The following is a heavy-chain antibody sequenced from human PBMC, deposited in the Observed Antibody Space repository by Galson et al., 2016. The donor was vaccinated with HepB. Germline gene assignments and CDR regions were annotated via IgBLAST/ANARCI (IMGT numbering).Heavy chain of an antibody. Sequence: SLRLSCAASGFTFSYFAMHWVRQAPGKGLEWVSVTSTDGSNQYFADSVKGRFTVYRDNSQNILYLHMNNVRLDDTATYYCARDRRLTNAHFDFWGLGTLVFVSS. J-gene: IGHJ4*01. V-gene: IGHV3-30-3*01. CDR2: TSTDGSNQ. CDR3: ARDRRLTNAHFDF. D-gene: IGHD4-11*01. CDR1: GFTFSYFA.